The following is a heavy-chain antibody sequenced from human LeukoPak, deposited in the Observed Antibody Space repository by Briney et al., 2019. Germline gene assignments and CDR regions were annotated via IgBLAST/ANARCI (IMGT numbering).Heavy chain of an antibody. Sequence: ASVKVSCKASGYTFTSYYMHWVRQAPGQGLEWMGIINPSGGSTSYAQKFQGRVTMTRDTSTSTVYMELSSLRSEDTAVYYCAREGGSCSSTSCYTENWFDPWGQGTLVTVSS. V-gene: IGHV1-46*01. CDR2: INPSGGST. CDR3: AREGGSCSSTSCYTENWFDP. CDR1: GYTFTSYY. J-gene: IGHJ5*02. D-gene: IGHD2-2*02.